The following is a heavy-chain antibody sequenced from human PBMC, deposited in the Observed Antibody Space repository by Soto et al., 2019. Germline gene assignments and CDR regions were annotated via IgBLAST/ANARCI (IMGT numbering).Heavy chain of an antibody. Sequence: GGSLRLSCAASGFTFRNYCMHWVRQAPGKGPEWVAVISYDGTTKHYADSVKGRFTISRDNFKNTLHLQMNSLRAEDTAVYYCEKSEDYSSVYVGYLDYWGQGTLVTVSS. V-gene: IGHV3-30*18. CDR1: GFTFRNYC. CDR3: EKSEDYSSVYVGYLDY. CDR2: ISYDGTTK. D-gene: IGHD3-22*01. J-gene: IGHJ4*02.